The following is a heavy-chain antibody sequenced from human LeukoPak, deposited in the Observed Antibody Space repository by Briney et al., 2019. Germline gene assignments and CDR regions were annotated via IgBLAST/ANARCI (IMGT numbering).Heavy chain of an antibody. CDR3: VRGPYGSGISNWFDP. V-gene: IGHV4-59*01. CDR1: DGAIAGYS. CDR2: IYYSGDT. D-gene: IGHD3-10*01. Sequence: SETLSLTCTVSDGAIAGYSWSWIRQAPGKGLEWIGYIYYSGDTNYNPSLQSRVTVSVDASKNQFSLRLTSVSAADTAVYYCVRGPYGSGISNWFDPWGQGTQVIVSS. J-gene: IGHJ5*02.